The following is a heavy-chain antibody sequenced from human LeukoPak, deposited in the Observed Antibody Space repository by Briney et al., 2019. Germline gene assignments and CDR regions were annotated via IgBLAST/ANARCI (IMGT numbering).Heavy chain of an antibody. CDR1: GFTVSSNH. V-gene: IGHV3-53*01. Sequence: GGSLRLSCAVSGFTVSSNHMSWVRQAAGKGLEWVSLIENDATTYYADSVKGRFTISRDNSKNTLYTQMNSLRVEDTAVYYCNGYGGNSVWGQGTLVTVSS. J-gene: IGHJ4*02. CDR2: IENDATT. D-gene: IGHD4-23*01. CDR3: NGYGGNSV.